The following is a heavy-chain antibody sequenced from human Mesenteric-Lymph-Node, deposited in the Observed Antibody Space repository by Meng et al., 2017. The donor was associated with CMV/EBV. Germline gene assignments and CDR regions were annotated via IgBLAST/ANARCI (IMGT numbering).Heavy chain of an antibody. J-gene: IGHJ4*02. Sequence: GESLKISCAASGLTLSSYEMNWVRQAPGKGPEWLSYISSNVTTIYYADSVKGRFTISRDNAANSLYLQMNSLRADDTAVFYCARSKGGYFDSWGQGTLVTVSS. CDR1: GLTLSSYE. CDR2: ISSNVTTI. CDR3: ARSKGGYFDS. V-gene: IGHV3-48*03.